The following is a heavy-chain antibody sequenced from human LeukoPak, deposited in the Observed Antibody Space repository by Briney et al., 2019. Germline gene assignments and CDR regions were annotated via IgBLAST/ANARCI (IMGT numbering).Heavy chain of an antibody. CDR1: GGSFSDYY. D-gene: IGHD4-17*01. V-gene: IGHV4-34*01. Sequence: SETLSLTCAVYGGSFSDYYWSWIRQPPGKGLEWIGEINHSGSTNYNPSLKSRVTISVDTSKNQFSLKLSSVTAADTAVYCSARGYYGDYRWFDPWGQGTLVTVSS. J-gene: IGHJ5*02. CDR2: INHSGST. CDR3: ARGYYGDYRWFDP.